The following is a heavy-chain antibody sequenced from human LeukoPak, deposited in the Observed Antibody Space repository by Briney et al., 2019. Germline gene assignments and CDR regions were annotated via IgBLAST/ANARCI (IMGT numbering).Heavy chain of an antibody. V-gene: IGHV3-74*01. CDR1: GFTFSSYW. CDR3: AREYSNYGSVDY. J-gene: IGHJ4*02. D-gene: IGHD4-11*01. CDR2: INSDESST. Sequence: GGSLRLSCAASGFTFSSYWMRWVRQAPGKGLVWVSRINSDESSTSYADSVKGRFTISRDNAKNTLYLQMNSLRAEDTAVYYCAREYSNYGSVDYWGQGTLVTVSS.